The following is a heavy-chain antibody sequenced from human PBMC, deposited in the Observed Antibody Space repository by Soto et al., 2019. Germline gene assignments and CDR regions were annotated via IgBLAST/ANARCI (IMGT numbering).Heavy chain of an antibody. CDR1: SVPDRSYY. Sequence: SETLSVTCSVASVPDRSYYLSLLRPPPGKGLEWIGYIYYSGSTKYNPSLKSRVTISVDTSKNQFSLKLSSVTAADTDVYYCARAAGDYFDYWGQGTLVTVSS. CDR2: IYYSGST. V-gene: IGHV4-59*02. D-gene: IGHD1-26*01. J-gene: IGHJ4*02. CDR3: ARAAGDYFDY.